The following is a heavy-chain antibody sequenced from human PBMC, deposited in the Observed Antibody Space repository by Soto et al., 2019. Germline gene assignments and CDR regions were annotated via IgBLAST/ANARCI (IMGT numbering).Heavy chain of an antibody. CDR2: INSDGMST. CDR1: GFTFSNYW. Sequence: GESLKISCAASGFTFSNYWMHWVRQAPGKGLEWVARINSDGMSTTYADSVKGRFTISRDNSKNTLYVQMNSLRAEDTAVYYCATVRMTTVVRDPYYYYYYGMDVWGQGTTVTVSS. CDR3: ATVRMTTVVRDPYYYYYYGMDV. V-gene: IGHV3-74*01. D-gene: IGHD4-17*01. J-gene: IGHJ6*02.